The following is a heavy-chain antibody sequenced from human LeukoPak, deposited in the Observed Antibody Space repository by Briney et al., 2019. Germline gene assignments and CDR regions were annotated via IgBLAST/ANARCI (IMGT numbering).Heavy chain of an antibody. D-gene: IGHD6-13*01. CDR3: ARLVRGYSSSWFMYYFDY. CDR2: IYYSGST. J-gene: IGHJ4*02. CDR1: GGSISSYY. Sequence: SETLSLTCTVSGGSISSYYWSWIRQPPGKGLEWIGYIYYSGSTNYNPSLKSRVTISVDTSKNQFSLKLSSVTAADTAVYYCARLVRGYSSSWFMYYFDYWGQGTLVTVSS. V-gene: IGHV4-59*08.